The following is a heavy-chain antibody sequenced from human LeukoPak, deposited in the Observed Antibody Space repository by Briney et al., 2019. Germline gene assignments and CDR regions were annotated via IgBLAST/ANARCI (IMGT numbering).Heavy chain of an antibody. CDR1: GSNFTNYW. V-gene: IGHV5-51*01. Sequence: GESLQISCKGSGSNFTNYWIGWVRPMPGKGLEWMGIIYPGDSDTTYSPSFQGQVTISADKSISTAYLQWSRLKASDTAMYYCARHLSMSRSGAFDIWGQGTMVTVSS. CDR2: IYPGDSDT. CDR3: ARHLSMSRSGAFDI. J-gene: IGHJ3*02. D-gene: IGHD7-27*01.